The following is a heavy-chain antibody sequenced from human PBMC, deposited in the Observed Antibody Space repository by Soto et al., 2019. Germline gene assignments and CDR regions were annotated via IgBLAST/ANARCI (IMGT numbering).Heavy chain of an antibody. CDR1: CGSISSGGYY. CDR2: IYYSGST. J-gene: IGHJ4*02. CDR3: ARSSSYGDYILDFDY. Sequence: QVQLQESGPGLVKPSQTLSLTCTVSCGSISSGGYYWSWIRQHPGKGLEWIGYIYYSGSTYYNPSLKSRVTISVDTSKNQFSLKLSSVTAADTAVYYCARSSSYGDYILDFDYWGQGTLVTVSS. D-gene: IGHD4-17*01. V-gene: IGHV4-31*03.